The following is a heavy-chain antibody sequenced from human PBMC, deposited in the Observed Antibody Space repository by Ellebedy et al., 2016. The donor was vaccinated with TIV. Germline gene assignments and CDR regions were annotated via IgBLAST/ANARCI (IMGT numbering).Heavy chain of an antibody. CDR2: ISTSSTYI. D-gene: IGHD6-6*01. CDR3: ARLGFEYYGMDV. J-gene: IGHJ6*02. CDR1: GFTFSTYT. V-gene: IGHV3-21*01. Sequence: PGGSLRLSCAASGFTFSTYTMIWVRQAPGKGLEWVSSISTSSTYIYYADSVKGRFPVSRENAKNSLYLQMNSLRAEDTAVYYCARLGFEYYGMDVWGQGTAVTVSS.